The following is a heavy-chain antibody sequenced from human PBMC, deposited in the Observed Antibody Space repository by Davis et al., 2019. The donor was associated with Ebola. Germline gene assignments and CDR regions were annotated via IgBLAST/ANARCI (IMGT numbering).Heavy chain of an antibody. V-gene: IGHV1-69*06. D-gene: IGHD2-2*02. CDR1: GGSFSSYG. Sequence: AASVKVSCKASGGSFSSYGVSWVRQAPGQGLEWMGGIIPIFGTTNYARKFQGRVTITADKSTSTAYMELSSLRSDDTAVYYCARGEKYQLLYNAYYYGMDVWGQGTTVTVSS. CDR3: ARGEKYQLLYNAYYYGMDV. J-gene: IGHJ6*02. CDR2: IIPIFGTT.